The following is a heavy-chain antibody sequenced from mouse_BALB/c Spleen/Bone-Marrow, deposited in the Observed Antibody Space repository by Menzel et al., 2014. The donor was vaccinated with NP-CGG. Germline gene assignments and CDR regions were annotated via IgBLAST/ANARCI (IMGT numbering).Heavy chain of an antibody. CDR1: GYTFTSYV. V-gene: IGHV1-14*01. D-gene: IGHD1-1*01. Sequence: EVQLQQSGPELVEPGASVKMSCKASGYTFTSYVMHWVKQKPGQGLEWIGYFNPYNDGTKYNEKFKGKATLTSDTSSSTAYMELSSLTSEDSAAYYCARNYGSSYWYFDVWGAGTTVTVSS. J-gene: IGHJ1*01. CDR3: ARNYGSSYWYFDV. CDR2: FNPYNDGT.